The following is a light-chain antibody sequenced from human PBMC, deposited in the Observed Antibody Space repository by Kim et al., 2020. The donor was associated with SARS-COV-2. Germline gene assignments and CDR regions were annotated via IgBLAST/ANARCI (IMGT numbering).Light chain of an antibody. CDR1: QSVTTY. CDR2: DAS. Sequence: EIVLTQSPATLSLSPGERATLSCRASQSVTTYLAWYQQRPGQAPRLLIYDASNRASGIPARFSGSGYGTDFTLTISSLEPEDFAVYYCHHLSDWPLTFGGGTKVDIK. V-gene: IGKV3-11*01. J-gene: IGKJ4*01. CDR3: HHLSDWPLT.